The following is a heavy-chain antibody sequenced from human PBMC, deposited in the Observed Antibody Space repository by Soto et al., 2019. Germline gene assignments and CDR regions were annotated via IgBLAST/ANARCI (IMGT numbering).Heavy chain of an antibody. CDR3: APLGLSADQLDY. J-gene: IGHJ4*02. Sequence: PGGSLRLSCAASGFIFSGNYMSWIRQAPGKGLDWVSNIRLSPSIKGYADSVKGRFTISGDNPKNSLHLQITSLSFEDTAVYYCAPLGLSADQLDYCGRRLPVTVSS. CDR2: IRLSPSIK. CDR1: GFIFSGNY. V-gene: IGHV3-11*01. D-gene: IGHD6-13*01.